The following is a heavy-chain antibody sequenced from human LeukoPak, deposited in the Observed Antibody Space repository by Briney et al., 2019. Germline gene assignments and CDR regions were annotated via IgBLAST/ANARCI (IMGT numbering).Heavy chain of an antibody. J-gene: IGHJ5*02. CDR2: INPTGGST. V-gene: IGHV1-46*01. D-gene: IGHD1-26*01. Sequence: ASVKVSCEASGYTFTSYYMHWVRQAPGQGLEWMGLINPTGGSTGYAQKFQGRVTMTRDMSTSTDYMELSSLRSEDTAIYYCARGNSVGDNAWWFDPWGQGTLVTVSS. CDR3: ARGNSVGDNAWWFDP. CDR1: GYTFTSYY.